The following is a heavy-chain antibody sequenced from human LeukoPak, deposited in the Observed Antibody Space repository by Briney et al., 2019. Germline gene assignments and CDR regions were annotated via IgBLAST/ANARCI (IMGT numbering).Heavy chain of an antibody. CDR3: ARGRPHGNDY. CDR1: GFTFSSYW. Sequence: GGSLRLSCAASGFTFSSYWMNWVRQAPGKGLVWVSRIASDGSSTTYADSVKGRFSISRDNAKNTLYLQLNSLRVEDTAVYYCARGRPHGNDYWGQGTLVTVSS. J-gene: IGHJ4*02. D-gene: IGHD4-23*01. CDR2: IASDGSST. V-gene: IGHV3-74*01.